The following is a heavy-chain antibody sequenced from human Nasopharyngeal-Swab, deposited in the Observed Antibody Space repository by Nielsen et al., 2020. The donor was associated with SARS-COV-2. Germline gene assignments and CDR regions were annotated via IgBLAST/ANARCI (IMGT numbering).Heavy chain of an antibody. V-gene: IGHV3-7*01. CDR2: IKQDGSEK. J-gene: IGHJ4*02. CDR3: ARVPGGYDSSGYYFDQ. D-gene: IGHD3-22*01. CDR1: QFAFGNYW. Sequence: GESLKISCVVSQFAFGNYWMSWVRQAPGKGPEWVANIKQDGSEKYYVDSVKGRFTISRDNAKNSLYLQMNSLRVEDTAVYYCARVPGGYDSSGYYFDQWGQGTLVTVSS.